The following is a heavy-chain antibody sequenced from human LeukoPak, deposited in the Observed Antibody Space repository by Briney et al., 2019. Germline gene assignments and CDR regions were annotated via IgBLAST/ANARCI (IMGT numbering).Heavy chain of an antibody. D-gene: IGHD3-22*01. J-gene: IGHJ4*02. Sequence: SETLSLTCTVSGGSISSGNYYWSWIRQPAGKGLEWIGRFDTSGSTDYNPSLKSRVTMSLDTSKNQFSLRLSSVTAADTAVYYCARDVDDSSGYHLDYWGQGTLVTVSS. V-gene: IGHV4-61*02. CDR3: ARDVDDSSGYHLDY. CDR1: GGSISSGNYY. CDR2: FDTSGST.